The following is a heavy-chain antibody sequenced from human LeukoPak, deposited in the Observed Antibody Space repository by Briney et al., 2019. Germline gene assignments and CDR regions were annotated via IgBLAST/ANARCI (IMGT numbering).Heavy chain of an antibody. CDR3: ARGEEVAANFDY. D-gene: IGHD6-19*01. Sequence: GGSLRLSCAASGFTLSSFSMHWVRQSPGRGLEYVSAINYKGGTTYYADSVKGRLTISRDNSKNTLYLQMARLRGEDMAVYYCARGEEVAANFDYWGQGTLVTVSS. CDR1: GFTLSSFS. J-gene: IGHJ4*02. V-gene: IGHV3-64*02. CDR2: INYKGGTT.